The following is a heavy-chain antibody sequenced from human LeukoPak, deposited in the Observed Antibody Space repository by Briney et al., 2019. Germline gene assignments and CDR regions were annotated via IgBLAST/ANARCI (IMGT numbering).Heavy chain of an antibody. CDR3: ARHENFDY. CDR2: ISSSSSYI. J-gene: IGHJ4*02. CDR1: GFTFSNHW. V-gene: IGHV3-21*01. Sequence: GGSLRLSCAASGFTFSNHWMNLVRQAPGKGLEWVSSISSSSSYIYYADSVKGRFTISRDNAKNSLYLQMNSLRAEDTAVYYCARHENFDYWGQGTLVTVSS.